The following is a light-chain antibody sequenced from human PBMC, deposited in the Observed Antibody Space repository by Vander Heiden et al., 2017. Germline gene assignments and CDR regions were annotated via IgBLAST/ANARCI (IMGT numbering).Light chain of an antibody. Sequence: DIVMTQSPYSLAVSLGERATINCKSSQSVLYSSNNKNYLAWYQQKPGQPPKLLIYWASTRESGVPDRFSGRGSGTDFTLTISSLQAEDVAVYYCQQDDSTEVTFGQGTRLEIK. CDR3: QQDDSTEVT. CDR2: WAS. J-gene: IGKJ5*01. V-gene: IGKV4-1*01. CDR1: QSVLYSSNNKNY.